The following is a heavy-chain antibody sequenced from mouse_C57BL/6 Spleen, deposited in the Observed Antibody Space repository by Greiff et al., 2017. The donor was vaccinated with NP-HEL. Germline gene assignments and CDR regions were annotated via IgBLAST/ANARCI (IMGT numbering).Heavy chain of an antibody. D-gene: IGHD1-1*01. CDR1: GFSLTSYG. CDR2: IWSGGST. Sequence: VMLVESGPGLVQPSQSLSITCTVSGFSLTSYGVHWVRQSPGKGLEWLGVIWSGGSTDYNAAFISRLSISKDNSKSQVFFKMNSLQADDTAIYYCARNRGTTVVGYAMDYWGQGTSVTVSS. CDR3: ARNRGTTVVGYAMDY. J-gene: IGHJ4*01. V-gene: IGHV2-2*01.